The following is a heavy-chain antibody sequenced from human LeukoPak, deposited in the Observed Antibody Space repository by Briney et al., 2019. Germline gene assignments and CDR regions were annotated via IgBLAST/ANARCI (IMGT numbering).Heavy chain of an antibody. CDR3: ARVDSGSYHFDY. CDR1: GGSISTSNYY. CDR2: IYYSGST. V-gene: IGHV4-61*05. J-gene: IGHJ4*02. D-gene: IGHD1-26*01. Sequence: SETLSLTCTVSGGSISTSNYYWGWIRQPPGKGLEWIGYIYYSGSTNYNPSLKSRVTISVDTSKNQFSLKLSSVTAADTAVYYCARVDSGSYHFDYWGQGTLVTVSS.